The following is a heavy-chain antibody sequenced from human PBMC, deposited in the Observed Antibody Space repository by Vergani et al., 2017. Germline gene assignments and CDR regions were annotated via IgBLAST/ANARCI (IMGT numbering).Heavy chain of an antibody. D-gene: IGHD3-9*01. J-gene: IGHJ4*02. V-gene: IGHV1-46*03. Sequence: QVQVVQSGAEVKKSGASVKVSCKTSGYTFSNYHMHWARQAPGQGLEWMGIINPSGGHTNYAQKFQGRVTMTRDTSTSTVYMELSSLRSEDTAIYYCARGDCGIVTGYRYWGQGTLVTVSA. CDR2: INPSGGHT. CDR1: GYTFSNYH. CDR3: ARGDCGIVTGYRY.